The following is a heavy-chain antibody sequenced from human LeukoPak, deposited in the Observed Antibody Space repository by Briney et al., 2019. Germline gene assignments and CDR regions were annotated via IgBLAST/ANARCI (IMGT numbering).Heavy chain of an antibody. Sequence: GGSLRLSCAASGFTFSSYGMSWVRQAPGKGLVWVSRINSDGSFTSYADSVKGRFTISRDNAKDTLSLQMNSLRAEDTAVYYCAKVTQSGSYFGFEYWGQGTLVTVSS. J-gene: IGHJ4*02. CDR1: GFTFSSYG. CDR2: INSDGSFT. D-gene: IGHD1-26*01. CDR3: AKVTQSGSYFGFEY. V-gene: IGHV3-74*01.